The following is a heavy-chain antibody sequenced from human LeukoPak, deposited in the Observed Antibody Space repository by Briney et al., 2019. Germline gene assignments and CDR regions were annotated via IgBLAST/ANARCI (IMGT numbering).Heavy chain of an antibody. Sequence: SETLSLTCTVSGGSISSYYWSWIRQPPGKGLEWIGYIYYSGSTNYNPSLKSRVTISVDTSKNQFSLKLSSVTAADTAVYYCASSSSGVSHFDYWGQGTLVTVSS. D-gene: IGHD6-6*01. V-gene: IGHV4-59*01. CDR1: GGSISSYY. CDR2: IYYSGST. CDR3: ASSSSGVSHFDY. J-gene: IGHJ4*02.